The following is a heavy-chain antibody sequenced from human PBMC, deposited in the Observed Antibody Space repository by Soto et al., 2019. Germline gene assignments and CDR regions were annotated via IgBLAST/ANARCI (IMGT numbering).Heavy chain of an antibody. Sequence: SQTLSLTCAVHSGSFSSYYCTWTRQPPGKGLEWIGEIHPSGDTDYNPSLSNRFTISRDSSKNTVSLEMTSLRAEDTAVYYCAKGGRQWLVTSDFNYWGQGDLVTVS. CDR2: IHPSGDT. CDR3: AKGGRQWLVTSDFNY. V-gene: IGHV4-34*01. CDR1: SGSFSSYY. J-gene: IGHJ4*02. D-gene: IGHD6-19*01.